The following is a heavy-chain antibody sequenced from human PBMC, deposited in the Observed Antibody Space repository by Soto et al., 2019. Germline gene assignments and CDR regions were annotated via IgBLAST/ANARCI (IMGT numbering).Heavy chain of an antibody. CDR1: GGSISSYY. CDR2: IYYSGST. Sequence: TSETLSLTCTVSGGSISSYYWSWIRQPPGKGLEWIGYIYYSGSTYYNPSLKSRVTISVDRSKNQFSLKLSSVTAADTAVYYCARDRGGYYDRYGMDVWGQGTTVTVSS. CDR3: ARDRGGYYDRYGMDV. V-gene: IGHV4-59*01. D-gene: IGHD3-22*01. J-gene: IGHJ6*02.